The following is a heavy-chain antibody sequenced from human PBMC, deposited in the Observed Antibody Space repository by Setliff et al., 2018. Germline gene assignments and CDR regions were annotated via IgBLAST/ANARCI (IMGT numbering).Heavy chain of an antibody. CDR3: AREDPYDSSGYYRGGMDV. D-gene: IGHD3-22*01. V-gene: IGHV4-59*01. CDR1: GGSISSYY. Sequence: PSETLSLTCTVSGGSISSYYWSWIRQPPGKRLEWIGYIYYSGSTNYNPSLESRVTISVDTSKNQFSLRLNSATAADTAVYYCAREDPYDSSGYYRGGMDVWGQGTTVTVSS. J-gene: IGHJ6*02. CDR2: IYYSGST.